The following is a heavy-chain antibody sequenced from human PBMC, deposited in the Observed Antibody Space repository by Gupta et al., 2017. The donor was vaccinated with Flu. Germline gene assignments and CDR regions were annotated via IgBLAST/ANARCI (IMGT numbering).Heavy chain of an antibody. V-gene: IGHV1-3*01. J-gene: IGHJ3*01. D-gene: IGHD3-22*01. Sequence: QVQFVQSGAEVKKPGASVRVSCKASGYTFTTHTIHWVRQAPGQRLEWMGWINADNAKTKYSQNFQGRVTMTRDTSASTAYMELSSLRSEDTAVYYCARPADSSGYDAFDVWGQGTLVTVSS. CDR1: GYTFTTHT. CDR3: ARPADSSGYDAFDV. CDR2: INADNAKT.